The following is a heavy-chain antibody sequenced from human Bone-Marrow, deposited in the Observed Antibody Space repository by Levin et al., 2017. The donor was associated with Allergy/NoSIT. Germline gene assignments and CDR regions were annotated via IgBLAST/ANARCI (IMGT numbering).Heavy chain of an antibody. CDR1: GFAFSTYA. J-gene: IGHJ4*02. CDR3: VRGRGDSSGYDFVFDY. D-gene: IGHD3-22*01. V-gene: IGHV3-30-3*01. Sequence: GGSLRLSCADSGFAFSTYAMHWVRQAPGKGLHWVAVISNDGIKEYYADSVKGRFTISRDNSKNTLYLQMNTLRPEDTAVYYCVRGRGDSSGYDFVFDYWGQGTLVTVSS. CDR2: ISNDGIKE.